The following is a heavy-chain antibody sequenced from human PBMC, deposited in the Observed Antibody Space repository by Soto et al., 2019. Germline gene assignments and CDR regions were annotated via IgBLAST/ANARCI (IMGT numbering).Heavy chain of an antibody. Sequence: QVQLQESGPGLVRPSQTLSLTCSVSGASIQNGGYFWSWIRQSPGKGLAWIGHILNSGSPYNNPSLGSRVTISADTSMYQFSLALTSVTAADTAMYYCAKGPTAEKVASWGQGILVTVSS. CDR3: AKGPTAEKVAS. CDR2: ILNSGSP. CDR1: GASIQNGGYF. J-gene: IGHJ4*02. V-gene: IGHV4-30-4*01.